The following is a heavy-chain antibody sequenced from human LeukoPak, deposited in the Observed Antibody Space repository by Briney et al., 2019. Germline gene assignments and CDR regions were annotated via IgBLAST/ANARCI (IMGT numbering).Heavy chain of an antibody. CDR1: GGSISSSSYY. Sequence: SETLSLTCTVSGGSISSSSYYWGWIRQPPGKGLEWIGSIYYSGSTYYNPSLKSRVTISVDTSKNQFSLKLSSVTAADTAVYYCARGWELPYYYYGMDVWGQGTTVTVSS. J-gene: IGHJ6*02. CDR2: IYYSGST. D-gene: IGHD1-26*01. V-gene: IGHV4-39*07. CDR3: ARGWELPYYYYGMDV.